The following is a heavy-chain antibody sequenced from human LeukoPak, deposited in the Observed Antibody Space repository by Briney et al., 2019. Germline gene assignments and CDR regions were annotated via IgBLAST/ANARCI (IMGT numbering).Heavy chain of an antibody. Sequence: SETLSLTCAVYGGSFSGYYWSWIRQPPGKGLEWIGEINHSGSTNYNPSLKSRVTISVDTSKNQFSLKLSSVTAADTAVYYWARGRDSSSWRYYYYYMDVWGKGTTVTVSS. CDR2: INHSGST. V-gene: IGHV4-34*01. D-gene: IGHD6-13*01. CDR1: GGSFSGYY. CDR3: ARGRDSSSWRYYYYYMDV. J-gene: IGHJ6*03.